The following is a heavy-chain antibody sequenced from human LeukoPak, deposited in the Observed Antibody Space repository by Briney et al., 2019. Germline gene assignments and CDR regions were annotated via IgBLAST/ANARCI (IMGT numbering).Heavy chain of an antibody. D-gene: IGHD4-17*01. CDR3: ARASYGDYYFDY. Sequence: GASVKVSCKASGYTFTSYFMHWVRQAPGQGLEWMGIINPSGGSTSYARKFQGRVTMTRDTSTSTVYMELSSLRSEDTAVYYCARASYGDYYFDYWGQGALVTVSS. J-gene: IGHJ4*02. CDR1: GYTFTSYF. CDR2: INPSGGST. V-gene: IGHV1-46*01.